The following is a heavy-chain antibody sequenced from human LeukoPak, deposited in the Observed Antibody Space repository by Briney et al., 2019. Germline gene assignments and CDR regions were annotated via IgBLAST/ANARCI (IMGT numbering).Heavy chain of an antibody. Sequence: QAGGSLRLSCVVSGFTSSSSWMNWVRQAPGKGLEWVANIKQDGSETYYVDSVKGRFTISRGNAKKSLYLQMNSLRVEDTAVYYCATSGTRGVINGHWGQGTLVTVSS. V-gene: IGHV3-7*03. CDR1: GFTSSSSW. J-gene: IGHJ4*02. CDR2: IKQDGSET. CDR3: ATSGTRGVINGH. D-gene: IGHD3-10*01.